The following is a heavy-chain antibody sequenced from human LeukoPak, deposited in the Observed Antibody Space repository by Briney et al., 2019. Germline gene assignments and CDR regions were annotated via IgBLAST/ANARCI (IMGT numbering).Heavy chain of an antibody. D-gene: IGHD5-12*01. J-gene: IGHJ4*02. Sequence: SETLSLTCAVYGGSFSGYYWSWIRQPPGKGLEWIGEINHSGSTNYNPSLKSRVTISVDTSQTQFYLKLSSVPAADTAVYYCARDGYSGSDALWGKGTLVTVSS. CDR1: GGSFSGYY. CDR2: INHSGST. V-gene: IGHV4-34*01. CDR3: ARDGYSGSDAL.